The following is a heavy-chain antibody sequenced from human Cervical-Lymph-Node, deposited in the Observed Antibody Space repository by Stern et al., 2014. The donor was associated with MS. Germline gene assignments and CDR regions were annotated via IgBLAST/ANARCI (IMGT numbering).Heavy chain of an antibody. CDR1: GYTFTSYY. CDR3: ARVGWELLDAFDI. V-gene: IGHV1-46*01. Sequence: VQLVESGAEVKKPGDSVKVSCKASGYTFTSYYMHWVRQAPGQGLEWMGIINPSGGSTSYAQKFQGRVTMTRDTSTSTVYMELSSLRSEDTAVYYCARVGWELLDAFDIWGQGTMVTVSS. J-gene: IGHJ3*02. D-gene: IGHD1-26*01. CDR2: INPSGGST.